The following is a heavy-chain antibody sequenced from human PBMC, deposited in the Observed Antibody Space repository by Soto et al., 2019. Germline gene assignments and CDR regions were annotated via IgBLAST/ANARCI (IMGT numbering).Heavy chain of an antibody. J-gene: IGHJ4*02. Sequence: GGSLRLSCAASGFTFSIYSMNWVRHAPGKGLEWVSSISSSSSYIYYADSVKGRFTISRDNAKNSLYLQMNSLRAEDTAVYYCARDKVRDTYYYGSGSFYFDYWGQGTLVTVSS. V-gene: IGHV3-21*01. D-gene: IGHD3-10*01. CDR3: ARDKVRDTYYYGSGSFYFDY. CDR2: ISSSSSYI. CDR1: GFTFSIYS.